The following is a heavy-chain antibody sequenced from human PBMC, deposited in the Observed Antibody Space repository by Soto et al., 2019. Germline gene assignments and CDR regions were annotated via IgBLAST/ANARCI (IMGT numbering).Heavy chain of an antibody. CDR2: ISGNDGKT. Sequence: EVQLLESGGDLVQPGGSLRVSCAASGFSFSSYAMSWVRQAPGKGLEWVSSISGNDGKTYYADSVKGRFTISRDNSRHTLYLQMSSLRAEDTAVYYCVKDWWGSTCPCMDVWGQGTTVTVSS. CDR1: GFSFSSYA. J-gene: IGHJ6*02. D-gene: IGHD6-13*01. V-gene: IGHV3-23*01. CDR3: VKDWWGSTCPCMDV.